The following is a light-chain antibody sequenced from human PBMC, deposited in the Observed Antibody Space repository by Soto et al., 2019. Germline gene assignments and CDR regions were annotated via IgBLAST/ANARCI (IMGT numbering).Light chain of an antibody. CDR3: HQFGSSPFT. CDR1: QTPRGNY. Sequence: EMVLTQSPGTLSLSPGESATLSCKASQTPRGNYFAWYQQAVGQAPRLLVYDASLRAAVVPDMFSGSWSRKDFNLTINRVEPEDFGVYYCHQFGSSPFTFGPGTRVDI. V-gene: IGKV3-20*01. J-gene: IGKJ3*01. CDR2: DAS.